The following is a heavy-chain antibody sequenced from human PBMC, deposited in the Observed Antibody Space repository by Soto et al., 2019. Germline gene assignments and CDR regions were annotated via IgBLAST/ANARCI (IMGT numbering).Heavy chain of an antibody. V-gene: IGHV1-2*02. Sequence: ASVKVCCTASGYTFTGYFIHWVRQAPRQGLEWVGYINPNSGATKYAPRFQGRVTMTSDTSIRTAYMDLSNLRSDDTAVYYCARGGGTILSPLAWGPGTLVTVSS. CDR2: INPNSGAT. CDR1: GYTFTGYF. D-gene: IGHD3-3*01. J-gene: IGHJ5*01. CDR3: ARGGGTILSPLA.